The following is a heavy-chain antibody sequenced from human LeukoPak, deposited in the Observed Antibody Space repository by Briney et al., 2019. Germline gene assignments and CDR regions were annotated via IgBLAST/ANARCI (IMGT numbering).Heavy chain of an antibody. Sequence: GGSLRLSCAASGFTFSSYAMSWVRQAPGKGLEWVSAISGSGGSTYYADSVKGRFTISRDNSKNTLYLQMNSLRAEDIAVYYCAKSANYYDSSGYYFDYWGQGTLVTVSS. CDR2: ISGSGGST. J-gene: IGHJ4*02. CDR3: AKSANYYDSSGYYFDY. V-gene: IGHV3-23*01. CDR1: GFTFSSYA. D-gene: IGHD3-22*01.